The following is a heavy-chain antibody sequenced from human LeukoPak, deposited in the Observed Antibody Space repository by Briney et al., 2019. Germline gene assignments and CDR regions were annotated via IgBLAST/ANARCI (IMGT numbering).Heavy chain of an antibody. D-gene: IGHD2-2*01. CDR1: GYTLTELS. CDR3: ATRGVVRAAVAYYYYGMDV. Sequence: ASVKVSCKVSGYTLTELSMHWVRQAPGKGLEWMGGFDPEDGETIYAQKFQGRVTMTEDTSTDTAYMELSSLRSEDTAVYYCATRGVVRAAVAYYYYGMDVWGQGTTVTVSS. CDR2: FDPEDGET. V-gene: IGHV1-24*01. J-gene: IGHJ6*02.